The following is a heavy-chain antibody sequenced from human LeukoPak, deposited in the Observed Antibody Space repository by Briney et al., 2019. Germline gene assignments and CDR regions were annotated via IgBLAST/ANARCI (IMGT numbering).Heavy chain of an antibody. Sequence: AETLSLTCAVYGGSFSGYYWSWIRQPPGKGLEWIGEINHSGSANYNPHLNRRVPISVDTSKNQFSMKLSSVPAADTAVYYCARIRSKQWLVAVVDIWGQGTMVTVSS. J-gene: IGHJ3*02. CDR1: GGSFSGYY. V-gene: IGHV4-34*01. D-gene: IGHD6-19*01. CDR3: ARIRSKQWLVAVVDI. CDR2: INHSGSA.